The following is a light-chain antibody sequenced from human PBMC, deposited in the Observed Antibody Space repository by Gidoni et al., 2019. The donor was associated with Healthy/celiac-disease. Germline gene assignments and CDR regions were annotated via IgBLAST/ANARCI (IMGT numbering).Light chain of an antibody. CDR1: KLGDKY. Sequence: SYELTRPPSVSVSPGQTASITCSGDKLGDKYACWYQQKPGQSHVLVIYQDSKRPSVIPERFSGSNSGNTSTLTISGTQAMDDADYYCQAWDSSTPYVFGTGTKVTVL. V-gene: IGLV3-1*01. J-gene: IGLJ1*01. CDR3: QAWDSSTPYV. CDR2: QDS.